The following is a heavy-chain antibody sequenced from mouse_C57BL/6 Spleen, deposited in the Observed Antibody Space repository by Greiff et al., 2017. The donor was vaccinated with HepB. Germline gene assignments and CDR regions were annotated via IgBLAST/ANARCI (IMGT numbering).Heavy chain of an antibody. CDR1: GYTFTSYW. Sequence: VQLQQSGAELVKPGASVKMSCKASGYTFTSYWITWVKQRPGQGLEWIGDIYPGSGSTNYNEKFKSKATLTVDTSSSTAYMQLSSLTSEDSAVYYCARGGVGYGSSPAWFAYWGQGTLVTVSA. J-gene: IGHJ3*01. V-gene: IGHV1-55*01. D-gene: IGHD1-1*01. CDR2: IYPGSGST. CDR3: ARGGVGYGSSPAWFAY.